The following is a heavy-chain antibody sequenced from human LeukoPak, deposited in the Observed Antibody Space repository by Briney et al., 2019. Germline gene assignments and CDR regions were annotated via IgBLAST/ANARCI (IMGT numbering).Heavy chain of an antibody. J-gene: IGHJ5*02. V-gene: IGHV5-10-1*01. D-gene: IGHD3-10*01. CDR2: IDPSHSYT. CDR1: GYSFTSYW. CDR3: ARGDTYYYGSGSYYIWFDP. Sequence: GESLKISCKGSGYSFTSYWISRVRQMPGKGLEWMGGIDPSHSYTNYSPSFQVHVTISADKSISTAYLQWSSLKASDTAMYYCARGDTYYYGSGSYYIWFDPWGQGTLVTVS.